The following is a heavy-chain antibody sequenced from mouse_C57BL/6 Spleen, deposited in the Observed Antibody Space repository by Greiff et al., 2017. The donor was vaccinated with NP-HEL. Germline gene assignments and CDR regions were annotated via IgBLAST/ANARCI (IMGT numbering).Heavy chain of an antibody. Sequence: EVQLQQSGPELVKPGASVKMSCKASGYTFTDYNMHWVKQSHGKSLEWIGYINPNNGGTSYNQKFKGKATLTVNKSSSTAYMELRSLTSEYSAVYYCARSHYGTHDYWGQGTTLTVSS. CDR1: GYTFTDYN. D-gene: IGHD1-1*01. CDR2: INPNNGGT. V-gene: IGHV1-22*01. CDR3: ARSHYGTHDY. J-gene: IGHJ2*01.